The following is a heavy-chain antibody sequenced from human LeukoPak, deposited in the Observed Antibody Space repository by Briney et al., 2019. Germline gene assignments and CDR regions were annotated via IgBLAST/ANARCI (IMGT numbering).Heavy chain of an antibody. V-gene: IGHV1-18*01. D-gene: IGHD5-12*01. CDR2: ISAYNGNT. CDR3: ARGLQENLAWLQAFSAFDI. Sequence: ASVKVSCKASGYTFTSYGISWVRQAPGQGLEWMGWISAYNGNTNYAQKLQGRVTMTTDTSTSTAYMELRSVRSDDTAVYYCARGLQENLAWLQAFSAFDIWGQGTMVTVSS. CDR1: GYTFTSYG. J-gene: IGHJ3*02.